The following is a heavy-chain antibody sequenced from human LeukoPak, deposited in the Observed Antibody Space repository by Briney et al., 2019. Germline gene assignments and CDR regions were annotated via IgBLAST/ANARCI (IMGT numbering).Heavy chain of an antibody. V-gene: IGHV1-2*02. J-gene: IGHJ4*02. CDR1: GYTFTGYY. CDR3: ARLKGGLESVMIDY. D-gene: IGHD3-3*01. CDR2: INPNSGGT. Sequence: ASVKVSCKASGYTFTGYYMHWVRQAPGQGLEWLGWINPNSGGTNYAQKFQGQVTISADKSISTAYLQWSSLKASDTAMYYCARLKGGLESVMIDYWGQGTLVTVSS.